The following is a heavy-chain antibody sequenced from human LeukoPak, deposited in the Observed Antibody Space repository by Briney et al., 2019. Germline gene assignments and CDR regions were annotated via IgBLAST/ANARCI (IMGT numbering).Heavy chain of an antibody. CDR3: TRKDTFDI. Sequence: GGSLRLSCAASGVTLSNYWMHWVRQAPGKGLVWVSRINSDGSTTSYTDSVKGRFTISRDNAKNTLYLQMNSLRAEDTAVYYCTRKDTFDIWGQGTRVTVSS. CDR2: INSDGSTT. CDR1: GVTLSNYW. V-gene: IGHV3-74*01. J-gene: IGHJ3*02.